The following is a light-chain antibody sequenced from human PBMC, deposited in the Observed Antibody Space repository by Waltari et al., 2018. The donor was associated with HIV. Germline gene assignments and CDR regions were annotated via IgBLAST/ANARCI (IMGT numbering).Light chain of an antibody. CDR1: RSISGA. V-gene: IGKV3-11*01. J-gene: IGKJ4*01. CDR3: QQGSGWPPAFS. CDR2: AAS. Sequence: RPCRARRSISGAVAGYQQKPGQAPRLLIYAASRRYTGIPARFRGSGSGTDFTLTISSLEPEDFGIYYCQQGSGWPPAFSFGGGTRVDIK.